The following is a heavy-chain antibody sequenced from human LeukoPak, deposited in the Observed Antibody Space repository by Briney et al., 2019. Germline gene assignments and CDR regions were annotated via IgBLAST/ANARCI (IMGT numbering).Heavy chain of an antibody. CDR2: INPNGGST. CDR3: AREIGMGAFDYYYYGMDV. V-gene: IGHV1-46*01. Sequence: ASVPVSCLASGYTFTNYYMHWVRQAPGQGLEWMGIINPNGGSTSYAQKFQGRVTMTRDTSTSTVYMELSSLRSEDTAVYCCAREIGMGAFDYYYYGMDVWGQGTTVTVSS. D-gene: IGHD3-16*01. CDR1: GYTFTNYY. J-gene: IGHJ6*02.